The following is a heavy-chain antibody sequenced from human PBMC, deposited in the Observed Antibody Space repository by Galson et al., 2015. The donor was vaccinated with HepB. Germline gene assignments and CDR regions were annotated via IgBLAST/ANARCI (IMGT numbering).Heavy chain of an antibody. CDR2: ISGSGSST. CDR3: AKSSSRDYYYYMDV. V-gene: IGHV3-23*01. CDR1: GFTFSSYA. Sequence: SLRLSCAASGFTFSSYAMSWVRQAPGKGLEWVSAISGSGSSTYYADSVKGRFTISRDNSKNTLYLQMNSLRAEDTAVYYCAKSSSRDYYYYMDVWGKGTTVTVSS. J-gene: IGHJ6*03.